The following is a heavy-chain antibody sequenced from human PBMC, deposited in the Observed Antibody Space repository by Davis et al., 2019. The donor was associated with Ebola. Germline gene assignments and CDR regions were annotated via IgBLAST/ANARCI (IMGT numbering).Heavy chain of an antibody. CDR3: AKGTGNYYYYGMDV. Sequence: PGGSLRLSCAASGFTFSSYSMNWVRQAPGKGLEWVSYISSSSSTIYYADSVKGRFTISRDNAKNSLYLQMNSLRAEDTAVYYCAKGTGNYYYYGMDVWGQGTTVTVSS. CDR1: GFTFSSYS. J-gene: IGHJ6*02. V-gene: IGHV3-48*01. D-gene: IGHD3-10*01. CDR2: ISSSSSTI.